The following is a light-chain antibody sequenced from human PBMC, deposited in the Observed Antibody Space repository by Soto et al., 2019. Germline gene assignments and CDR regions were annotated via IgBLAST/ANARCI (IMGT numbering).Light chain of an antibody. V-gene: IGKV3-20*01. J-gene: IGKJ4*02. CDR2: GAS. CDR1: QSVSSSY. Sequence: EIVLTQSPGTLSLSPGERATLSCRASQSVSSSYLAGYQQKPGQAPRLLIYGASSRPTGIPDRFTGSGSGTDFTLTISRLEPEDFAEYYCQQYGSSPAAFGGGTKVEIK. CDR3: QQYGSSPAA.